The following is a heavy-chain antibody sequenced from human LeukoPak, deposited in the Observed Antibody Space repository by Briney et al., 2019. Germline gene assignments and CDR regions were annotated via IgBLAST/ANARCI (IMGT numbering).Heavy chain of an antibody. CDR2: ISAYNGNT. D-gene: IGHD6-19*01. Sequence: ASVKVSCKASGYIFNSYGIDWVRQAPGQGPEWMGWISAYNGNTMYAQKFQGRVTMTTDTSTSTAYMELRSLRSDDTAVYYCARDLKRGYSSGRYSWGTGSSNDYWGQGTLVTVSS. CDR1: GYIFNSYG. V-gene: IGHV1-18*01. J-gene: IGHJ4*02. CDR3: ARDLKRGYSSGRYSWGTGSSNDY.